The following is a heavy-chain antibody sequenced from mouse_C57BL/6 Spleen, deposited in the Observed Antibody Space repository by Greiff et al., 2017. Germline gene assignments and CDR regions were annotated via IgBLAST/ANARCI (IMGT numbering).Heavy chain of an antibody. Sequence: QVQLQQSGAELVRPGASVKLSCKASGYTFTDYYINWVKQRPGQGLEWIARIYPGSGNTYYNEKFKGKATLTAEKSSSTAYMQLSSLTSEDSAVYFCARGGYDWAWFAYWGQGTLVTVSA. V-gene: IGHV1-76*01. J-gene: IGHJ3*01. CDR1: GYTFTDYY. CDR2: IYPGSGNT. CDR3: ARGGYDWAWFAY. D-gene: IGHD2-2*01.